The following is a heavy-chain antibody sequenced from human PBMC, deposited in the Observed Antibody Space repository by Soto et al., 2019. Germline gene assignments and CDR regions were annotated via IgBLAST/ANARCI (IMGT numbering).Heavy chain of an antibody. V-gene: IGHV1-24*01. CDR1: GDSITEVS. Sequence: VQSGAEVKKPGASVEVSCKVSGDSITEVSMHWVRQSPEKGLEWMGGYDPEKGRRISAQNFKGRLTLTEGTTTGPAFLELISPESGRPAVHLRATGPPLHDFDFWGQGTLVTVSS. J-gene: IGHJ4*02. CDR2: YDPEKGRR. CDR3: ATGPPLHDFDF.